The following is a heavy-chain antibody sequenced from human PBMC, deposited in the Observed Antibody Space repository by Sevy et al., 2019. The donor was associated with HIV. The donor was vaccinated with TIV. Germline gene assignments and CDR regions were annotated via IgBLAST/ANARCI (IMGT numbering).Heavy chain of an antibody. D-gene: IGHD3-22*01. V-gene: IGHV3-7*04. CDR1: GFSFSSYW. CDR3: AGGNSGSFDY. J-gene: IGHJ4*02. CDR2: IKQDESEK. Sequence: GGSLRLSCAASGFSFSSYWMHWVRQAPGKGLEWVANIKQDESEKYYVASVKGRFTISRDNAKNSVYLQMTSLGPEDTAIYYWAGGNSGSFDYWGQGTLVTVSS.